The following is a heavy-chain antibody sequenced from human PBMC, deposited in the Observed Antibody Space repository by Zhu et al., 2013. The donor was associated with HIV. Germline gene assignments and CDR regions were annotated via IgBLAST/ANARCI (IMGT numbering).Heavy chain of an antibody. Sequence: QVQLVQSGAEVKKPGASVKVSCKASGYTFTSYGISWVRQAPGQGLEWMGWISAYNGNTNYAQKLQGRVTMTTDTSTSTAYMELRSLRSDDTAVYYCARDDTDRTRTDIVVVPADYYYGMDVWGQGTTVTVSS. V-gene: IGHV1-18*01. CDR2: ISAYNGNT. J-gene: IGHJ6*02. CDR1: GYTFTSYG. CDR3: ARDDTDRTRTDIVVVPADYYYGMDV. D-gene: IGHD2-2*01.